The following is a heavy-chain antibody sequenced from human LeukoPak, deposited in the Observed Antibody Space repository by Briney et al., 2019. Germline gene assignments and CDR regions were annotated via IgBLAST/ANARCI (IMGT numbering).Heavy chain of an antibody. J-gene: IGHJ4*02. D-gene: IGHD3-10*01. CDR1: GFTFSSYS. Sequence: GGSLRLSCAASGFTFSSYSMNWVRQAPGKGLEWVSSISSSSSYIYYADSVKGRFTISRDNAKNSLYLQMNSLRAEDTAVYYCAQQRGYGSGSLDYWGQGTLVTVSS. CDR3: AQQRGYGSGSLDY. V-gene: IGHV3-21*01. CDR2: ISSSSSYI.